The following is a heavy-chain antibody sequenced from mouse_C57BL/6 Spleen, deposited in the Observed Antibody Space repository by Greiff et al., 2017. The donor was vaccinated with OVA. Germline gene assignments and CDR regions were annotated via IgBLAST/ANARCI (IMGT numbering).Heavy chain of an antibody. Sequence: QVQLQQPGAELVKPGASVKMSCKASGYTFTSYWITWVKQRPGQGLEWIGDIYPGSGSTNYNEKFKSKATLTVDTSSSTAYMQLSSLTSEDSAVYYGAREGYYYGSSAWFAYWGQGTLVTVSA. CDR1: GYTFTSYW. D-gene: IGHD1-1*01. CDR3: AREGYYYGSSAWFAY. CDR2: IYPGSGST. V-gene: IGHV1-55*01. J-gene: IGHJ3*01.